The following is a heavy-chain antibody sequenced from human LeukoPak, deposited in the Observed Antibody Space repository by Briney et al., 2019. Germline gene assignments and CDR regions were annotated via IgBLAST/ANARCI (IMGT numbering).Heavy chain of an antibody. V-gene: IGHV3-23*01. CDR3: AKDLAITMVRGGNFDY. CDR2: ISGGGGST. J-gene: IGHJ4*02. D-gene: IGHD3-10*01. Sequence: PGGSLRLSCAASGFAFSSYAMSWVRQAPGKGLEWVSAISGGGGSTYYADSVKGRFTISRDNSKNTLYLQMNSLRAEDTAVYYCAKDLAITMVRGGNFDYWGQGTLVTVSS. CDR1: GFAFSSYA.